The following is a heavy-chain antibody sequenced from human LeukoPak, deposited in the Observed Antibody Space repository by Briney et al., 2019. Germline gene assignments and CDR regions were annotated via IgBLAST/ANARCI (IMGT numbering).Heavy chain of an antibody. CDR2: VAWDGGGT. V-gene: IGHV3-43*01. CDR3: VRGHGYNLEDYFDN. CDR1: GFTFSSYW. Sequence: GGSLRLSCAASGFTFSSYWMHWVRQVPGKGLEWVSLVAWDGGGTFFADSVKGRFTVSRDNSKNSLSLYMNSLTTEDTALYYCVRGHGYNLEDYFDNWGQGTLVTVSS. J-gene: IGHJ4*02. D-gene: IGHD5-24*01.